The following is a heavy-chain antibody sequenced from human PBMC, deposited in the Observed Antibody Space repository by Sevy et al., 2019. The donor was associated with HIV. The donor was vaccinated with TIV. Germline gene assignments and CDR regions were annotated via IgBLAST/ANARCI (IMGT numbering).Heavy chain of an antibody. CDR1: GYRFASYW. D-gene: IGHD3-9*01. CDR2: LFPGNSDI. J-gene: IGHJ4*02. Sequence: GESLKISCQTSGYRFASYWIAWVRQKPGIGLEWVATLFPGNSDIRHSPSFRGRVTASADKSISTTYLQWSSLEASDAGIYFCARGPLVNPDDYFDSWGQGTRVTVSS. V-gene: IGHV5-51*01. CDR3: ARGPLVNPDDYFDS.